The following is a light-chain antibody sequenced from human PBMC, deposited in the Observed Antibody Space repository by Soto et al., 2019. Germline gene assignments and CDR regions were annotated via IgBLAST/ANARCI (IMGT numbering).Light chain of an antibody. CDR3: QQRTRWPMT. Sequence: EIVLTQSPATLSVSPGERVTLSCRASQNLHSFLNWYQQRPGQAPRPLIYDGSKRAAGVPDRISGDGPGTDYTLTISSLEPEDFAVYYCQQRTRWPMTFGQGTRLAIK. V-gene: IGKV3D-11*02. CDR1: QNLHSF. J-gene: IGKJ5*01. CDR2: DGS.